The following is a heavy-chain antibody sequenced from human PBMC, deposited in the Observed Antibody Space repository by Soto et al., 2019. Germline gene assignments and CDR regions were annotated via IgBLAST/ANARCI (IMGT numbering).Heavy chain of an antibody. CDR3: ARVGQNMEADAFDI. D-gene: IGHD3-3*01. J-gene: IGHJ3*02. V-gene: IGHV1-3*01. CDR1: GYTFTSYA. Sequence: ASVKVSCKASGYTFTSYAMHWVRQAPGQRPEWMGWINAGNGNTKYSQKFQGRVTITRDTSASTAYMELSSLRSEDTAVYYCARVGQNMEADAFDIWGQGTMVTVSS. CDR2: INAGNGNT.